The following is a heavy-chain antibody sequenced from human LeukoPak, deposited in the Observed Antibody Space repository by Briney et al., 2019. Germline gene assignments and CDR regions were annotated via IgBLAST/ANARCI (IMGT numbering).Heavy chain of an antibody. D-gene: IGHD2-15*01. Sequence: GRSLRLSCAASGFTFSSYGMHWVRQAPGKGLEWVAVIWYDGSNKYYADSVKGRFTISRDNSKNTLYLQMNSLRAEDTAVYYCARDWGYCSGGSCEDIDYWGQGTLVTVSS. J-gene: IGHJ4*02. CDR1: GFTFSSYG. CDR2: IWYDGSNK. V-gene: IGHV3-33*01. CDR3: ARDWGYCSGGSCEDIDY.